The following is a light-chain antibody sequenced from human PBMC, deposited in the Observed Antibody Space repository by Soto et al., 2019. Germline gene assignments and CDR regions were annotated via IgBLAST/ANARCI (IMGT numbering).Light chain of an antibody. CDR3: QTWGTGMGL. V-gene: IGLV4-69*01. CDR1: SGHSSYA. CDR2: LNSDGSH. J-gene: IGLJ2*01. Sequence: QPVLTQSPSASASLGASVKLTCTLSSGHSSYAIAWHQQQPEKGPRYLMKLNSDGSHSKGDGIPDRFSGSSSGAERYLTISSLQSEDEADYYCQTWGTGMGLFGGGTKLTVL.